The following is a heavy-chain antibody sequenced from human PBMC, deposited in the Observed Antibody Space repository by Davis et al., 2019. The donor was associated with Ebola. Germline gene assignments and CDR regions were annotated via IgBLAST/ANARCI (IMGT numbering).Heavy chain of an antibody. V-gene: IGHV3-74*01. CDR3: ARGGVYDSSGYY. J-gene: IGHJ4*02. CDR1: GFTFSTYW. D-gene: IGHD3-22*01. CDR2: INSDGSST. Sequence: HTGGSLRLSCAASGFTFSTYWMHWVRQAPGKGLVWVSRINSDGSSTSYADSVKGRFTISRDNAKNTLYLQMNSLRAEDTAVYYCARGGVYDSSGYYWGQGTLVTVSS.